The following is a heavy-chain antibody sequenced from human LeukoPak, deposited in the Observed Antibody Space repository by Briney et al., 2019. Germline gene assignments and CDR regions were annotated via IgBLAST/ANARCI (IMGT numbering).Heavy chain of an antibody. CDR3: AKGPPYYYDSSGYLDY. J-gene: IGHJ4*02. CDR2: ISGSGGST. D-gene: IGHD3-22*01. CDR1: GFTFSDYY. Sequence: AGGSLRLSCAASGFTFSDYYMSWIRQTPGKGLEWVSAISGSGGSTYYADSVKGRFTISRDNSKNTLYLQMNSLRAEDTAVYYCAKGPPYYYDSSGYLDYWGQGTLVTVSS. V-gene: IGHV3-23*01.